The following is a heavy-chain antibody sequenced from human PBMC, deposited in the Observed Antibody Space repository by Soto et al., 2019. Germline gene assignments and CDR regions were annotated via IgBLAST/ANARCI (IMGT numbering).Heavy chain of an antibody. D-gene: IGHD3-10*01. CDR3: ARDRGSDDPIDY. J-gene: IGHJ4*02. Sequence: QVQLVESGGGVVQPERSLTLSCAASGFTFSSYCMHWIRQAPGKGLEWVAVICNDGRNKYYADSVRGRLTISRDNSKNHLSMHMNCLRVEDTAGYYCARDRGSDDPIDYWGQGNLVTVSS. V-gene: IGHV3-33*01. CDR2: ICNDGRNK. CDR1: GFTFSSYC.